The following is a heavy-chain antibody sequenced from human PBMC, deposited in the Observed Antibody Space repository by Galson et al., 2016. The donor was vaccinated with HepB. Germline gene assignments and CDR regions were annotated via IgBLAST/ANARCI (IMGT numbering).Heavy chain of an antibody. CDR3: AREDGTSQLGELPH. Sequence: SLRLSCAASGFIFNHYGMHWVRQAPGKGLEWVAVIWYDGSKNVYADSVKGRFTISREDPKKTVYLQMSSLRVEDTAVYYCAREDGTSQLGELPHWGPGTLVTVSS. D-gene: IGHD3-16*01. CDR2: IWYDGSKN. V-gene: IGHV3-33*01. J-gene: IGHJ1*01. CDR1: GFIFNHYG.